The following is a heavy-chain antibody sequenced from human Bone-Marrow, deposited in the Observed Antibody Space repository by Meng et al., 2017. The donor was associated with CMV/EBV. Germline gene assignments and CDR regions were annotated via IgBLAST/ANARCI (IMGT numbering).Heavy chain of an antibody. J-gene: IGHJ4*02. CDR1: GFTFSSYG. CDR3: AKDRPLFDY. V-gene: IGHV3-30*02. CDR2: IRCDGSNK. Sequence: GESLKISCAASGFTFSSYGMHWVRQAPGKGLEWVAFIRCDGSNKYYADSVKGRFTISRDNSKNTLYLQMNSLRAEDTAVYYCAKDRPLFDYWGQGTLVTVSS.